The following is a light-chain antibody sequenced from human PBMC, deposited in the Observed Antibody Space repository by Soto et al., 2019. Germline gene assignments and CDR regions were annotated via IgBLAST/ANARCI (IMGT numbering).Light chain of an antibody. Sequence: EIVMTQSPATLSVSAGERATLSCRASQSVSSSYLAWYQQKPGQAPRLLIYGASSRATGIPDRFSGSGSGTDFTLTISRLEPEDFAVYYCQQRSSWPITFGQGTRLEIK. CDR2: GAS. CDR1: QSVSSSY. J-gene: IGKJ5*01. V-gene: IGKV3D-20*02. CDR3: QQRSSWPIT.